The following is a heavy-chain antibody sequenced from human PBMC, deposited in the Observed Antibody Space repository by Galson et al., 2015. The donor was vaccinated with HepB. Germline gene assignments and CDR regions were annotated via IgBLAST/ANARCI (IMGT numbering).Heavy chain of an antibody. D-gene: IGHD1-26*01. V-gene: IGHV3-73*01. CDR2: IRSKAKSYAT. CDR3: TSNSGSYQPGY. Sequence: SLRLSCAASGFIFSGSAMHWVRQASGKGLEWVGRIRSKAKSYATAYGASVKGRFTISRDDSKNTAYLQMNSLKTEDTAVYYYTSNSGSYQPGYWGQGTLVTVSS. CDR1: GFIFSGSA. J-gene: IGHJ4*02.